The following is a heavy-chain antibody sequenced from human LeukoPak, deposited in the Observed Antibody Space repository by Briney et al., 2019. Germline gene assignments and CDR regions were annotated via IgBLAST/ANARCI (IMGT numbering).Heavy chain of an antibody. J-gene: IGHJ5*02. CDR2: IYTSGST. CDR3: ARDALYDFWSGVMGNWFDP. D-gene: IGHD3-3*01. Sequence: SETLSLTCTVSGGSISSYYWSWIRQPAGKGLEWIGRIYTSGSTNYNPSLKSRVTMSVDTSKNQFSLKLSSVTAADTAVYYCARDALYDFWSGVMGNWFDPWGQGTLVTVSS. V-gene: IGHV4-4*07. CDR1: GGSISSYY.